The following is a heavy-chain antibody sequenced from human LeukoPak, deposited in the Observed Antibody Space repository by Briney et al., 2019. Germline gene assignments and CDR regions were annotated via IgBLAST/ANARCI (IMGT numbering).Heavy chain of an antibody. CDR1: GLTFSSYA. CDR2: ISGSSGHT. Sequence: GGSLRLSCAASGLTFSSYAMSWVRQAPGKGLEWVSAISGSSGHTYYADSVKGRFTISRGNSKNTLYLQMNSLRAEDTAVYYCAKVGFSEMEWLLYSDHWGQGTLVTVSS. CDR3: AKVGFSEMEWLLYSDH. J-gene: IGHJ4*02. D-gene: IGHD3-3*01. V-gene: IGHV3-23*01.